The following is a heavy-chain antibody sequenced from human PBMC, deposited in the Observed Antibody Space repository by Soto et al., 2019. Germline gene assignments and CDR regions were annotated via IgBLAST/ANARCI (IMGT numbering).Heavy chain of an antibody. CDR2: IIPIFGTA. V-gene: IGHV1-69*13. D-gene: IGHD7-27*01. J-gene: IGHJ3*02. Sequence: GASVKVSCKASGGPFSSYAISWVRQSPGQGLEWMGGIIPIFGTANYAQMCQGRITITAAESTSTAYMELSSLRSEDTAVYYCARPEMRLGPRYAFDIWGQGTMVTVSS. CDR1: GGPFSSYA. CDR3: ARPEMRLGPRYAFDI.